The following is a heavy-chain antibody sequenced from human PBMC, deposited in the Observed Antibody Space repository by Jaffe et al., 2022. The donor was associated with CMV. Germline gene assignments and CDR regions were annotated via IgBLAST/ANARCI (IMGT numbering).Heavy chain of an antibody. CDR3: ARDKEDYGDYGVFDF. Sequence: EVQLVESGGGLVQPGGSLRLSCVASGFTFSRYWMSWVRQAPGKSLEWVANIKKDGSEKNYGDSVKGRFTIIRDNAQRTLYLQMNSLGVEDTAVYYCARDKEDYGDYGVFDFWGQGALVTVSS. J-gene: IGHJ4*02. CDR1: GFTFSRYW. D-gene: IGHD4-17*01. CDR2: IKKDGSEK. V-gene: IGHV3-7*01.